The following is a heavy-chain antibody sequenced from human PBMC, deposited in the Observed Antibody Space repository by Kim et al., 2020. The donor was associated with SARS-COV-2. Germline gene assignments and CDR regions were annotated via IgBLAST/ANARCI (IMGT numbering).Heavy chain of an antibody. Sequence: GGSLRLSCTASGFTFSSYVLSWVRQAPGKGLEWVSAISGGGARTFYADSVKGRFTISGDNSNNTLYLQMNSLRADDTAVYYCAKARGSGVFDSWGQGTLVTVSS. J-gene: IGHJ4*02. V-gene: IGHV3-23*01. CDR2: ISGGGART. CDR1: GFTFSSYV. D-gene: IGHD3-16*01. CDR3: AKARGSGVFDS.